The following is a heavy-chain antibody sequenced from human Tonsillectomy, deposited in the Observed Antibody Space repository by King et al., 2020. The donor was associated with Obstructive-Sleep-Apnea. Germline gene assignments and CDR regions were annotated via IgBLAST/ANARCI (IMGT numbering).Heavy chain of an antibody. J-gene: IGHJ4*02. Sequence: VQLVESGGGLVQPGGSLRLSCAASGFTVSRNYMSWVRQAPGKGLEWGSGIYSGGSTEYADSVKGRFTISRHNSKNTLYLQMNSLRAEGTAVYYCAREGGYSYGLDYWGQGTLVTVSS. D-gene: IGHD5-18*01. CDR3: AREGGYSYGLDY. V-gene: IGHV3-53*04. CDR1: GFTVSRNY. CDR2: IYSGGST.